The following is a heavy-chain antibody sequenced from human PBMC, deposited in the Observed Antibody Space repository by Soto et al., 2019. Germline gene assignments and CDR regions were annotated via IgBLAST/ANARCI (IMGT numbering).Heavy chain of an antibody. CDR1: GFTFSSYW. CDR3: ARDCPSMYYCDSSGYEDHLFDY. CDR2: INSDGSST. J-gene: IGHJ4*02. Sequence: PGGSLRLSCAASGFTFSSYWMHWVRQAPGKGLVWVSRINSDGSSTSYADSVKGRFTISRDNAKNTLYLQMNSLRAEDTAVYYCARDCPSMYYCDSSGYEDHLFDYWGQGTLVTVSS. V-gene: IGHV3-74*01. D-gene: IGHD3-22*01.